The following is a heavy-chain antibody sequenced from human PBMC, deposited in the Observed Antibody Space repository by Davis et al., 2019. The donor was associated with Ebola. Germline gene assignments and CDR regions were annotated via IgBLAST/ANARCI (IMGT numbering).Heavy chain of an antibody. V-gene: IGHV4-59*12. J-gene: IGHJ6*02. Sequence: PSETLSLTCTVSGGSISSYYWSWIRQPPGKGLEWIGYIYYSGSTNYNPSLKSRVTISVETSKNQFSLKLSSVTAADTAVYYCARTAAMTTHYYYGMDVWGQGTTVTVSS. CDR1: GGSISSYY. CDR3: ARTAAMTTHYYYGMDV. D-gene: IGHD4-17*01. CDR2: IYYSGST.